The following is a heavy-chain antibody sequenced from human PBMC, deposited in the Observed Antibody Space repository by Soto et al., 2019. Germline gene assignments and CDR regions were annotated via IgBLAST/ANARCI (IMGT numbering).Heavy chain of an antibody. Sequence: EVQLLESGGDLVQPGGSLRLSCAASGFTFTSFAMSWVRQAPGKGLEWISCMSGSGIEIYYADSVKGRFTISRDNPKNTVYLHMSSLRAEDTAVYYCAKDALYNYEKLNYWGQGTLVTVSS. J-gene: IGHJ4*02. CDR3: AKDALYNYEKLNY. D-gene: IGHD5-18*01. CDR2: MSGSGIEI. CDR1: GFTFTSFA. V-gene: IGHV3-23*01.